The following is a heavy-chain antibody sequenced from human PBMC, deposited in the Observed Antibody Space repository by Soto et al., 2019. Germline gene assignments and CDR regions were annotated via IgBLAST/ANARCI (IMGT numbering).Heavy chain of an antibody. CDR2: ISYDGSNK. V-gene: IGHV3-30*18. D-gene: IGHD3-3*01. J-gene: IGHJ5*02. CDR3: AKDLVRFLEWLLSPPPGFDP. CDR1: GFPFSSYC. Sequence: GGSLRLSCAASGFPFSSYCMNLVRQAPGKGLECVSVISYDGSNKYYADSVKGRFTISRDNSKNTLYLQMNSLRAEDTAVYYCAKDLVRFLEWLLSPPPGFDPWGQGPLVNVSS.